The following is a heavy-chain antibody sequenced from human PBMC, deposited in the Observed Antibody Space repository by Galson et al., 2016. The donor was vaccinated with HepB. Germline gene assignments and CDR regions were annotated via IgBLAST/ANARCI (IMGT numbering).Heavy chain of an antibody. CDR2: INTGNGDT. J-gene: IGHJ4*02. D-gene: IGHD3-3*02. CDR3: TRGTLGH. CDR1: GYTFTSDP. Sequence: SVKVSCKASGYTFTSDPIYWVRQAPGRRLEWMGWINTGNGDTRYSQKLQHRVTFTRDASASTAYMELSSLTSEDTAVYYCTRGTLGHWGQGTLVTVSS. V-gene: IGHV1-3*04.